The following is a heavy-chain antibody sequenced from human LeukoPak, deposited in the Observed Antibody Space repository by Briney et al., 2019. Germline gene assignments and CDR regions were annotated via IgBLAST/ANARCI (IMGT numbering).Heavy chain of an antibody. CDR1: GFTFSSYA. CDR2: ISGSGGST. D-gene: IGHD3-3*01. CDR3: AKLANYDFWSGYYTPTTFDY. V-gene: IGHV3-23*01. J-gene: IGHJ4*02. Sequence: GGSLRLSGAASGFTFSSYAMSWGRQAPGKGLGWVSAISGSGGSTYYADSVKGRFTISRDNSKNTLYLQMNSLRAEDTAVYYCAKLANYDFWSGYYTPTTFDYWGQGTLVTVSS.